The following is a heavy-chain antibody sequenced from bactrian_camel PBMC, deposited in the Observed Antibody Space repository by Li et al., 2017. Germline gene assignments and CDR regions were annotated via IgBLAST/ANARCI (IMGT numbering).Heavy chain of an antibody. CDR2: IYTDGGVT. J-gene: IGHJ6*01. Sequence: VQLVESGGGLVQPGGSLRLSCAASGIMFAGTYTSWVRQAPGKGLEWVASIYTDGGVTYYAHSVKGRFTISKDSTENTLFLQMSSLAPEDTAVYYCAAGRAWMETTVWLMTFVRKLTLVTGARGPRSPSP. D-gene: IGHD5*01. V-gene: IGHV3-2*01. CDR3: AAGRAWMETTVWLMTFVRKLTLVT. CDR1: GIMFAGTY.